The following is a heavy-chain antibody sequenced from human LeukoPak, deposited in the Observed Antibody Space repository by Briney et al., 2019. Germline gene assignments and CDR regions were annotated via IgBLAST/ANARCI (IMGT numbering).Heavy chain of an antibody. J-gene: IGHJ4*02. CDR1: GGSISSYY. CDR2: IYYSGST. Sequence: SETLSLTCTVSGGSISSYYWSWIRQPPGKGLEWIGYIYYSGSTKYNPSLKSRVTISVDTSKNQFSRKLSSVTAADTAVYYCARRHWGPIDYWGQGTLVTVSS. CDR3: ARRHWGPIDY. D-gene: IGHD7-27*01. V-gene: IGHV4-59*08.